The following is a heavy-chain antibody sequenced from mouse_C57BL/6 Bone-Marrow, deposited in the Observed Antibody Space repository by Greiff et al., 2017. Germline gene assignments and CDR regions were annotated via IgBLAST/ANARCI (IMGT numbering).Heavy chain of an antibody. CDR2: INPSNGGT. CDR1: GYTFTSYW. D-gene: IGHD2-4*01. CDR3: ARSIYYDYDGYAMDY. J-gene: IGHJ4*01. V-gene: IGHV1-53*01. Sequence: QVQLKQPGTELVKPGASVKLSCKASGYTFTSYWMHWVKQRPGQGLEWIGNINPSNGGTNYNEKFKSKATLTVDKSSSTAYMQLSSLTSEDSAVYYCARSIYYDYDGYAMDYWGQGTSVTVSS.